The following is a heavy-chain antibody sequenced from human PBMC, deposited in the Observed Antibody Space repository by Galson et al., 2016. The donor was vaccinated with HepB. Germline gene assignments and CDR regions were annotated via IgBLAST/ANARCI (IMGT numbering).Heavy chain of an antibody. V-gene: IGHV3-33*01. CDR2: IWFDGSKK. J-gene: IGHJ6*02. CDR1: GFSFSGYG. Sequence: LRLSCAASGFSFSGYGMHWVRQAPGKGLEWVAVIWFDGSKKYYLDSVKGRFTISRDNFNNTLYLQMNSLRVEDTALYYCARGSNLGSYYYYGIDVWGQGTAVTVSS. CDR3: ARGSNLGSYYYYGIDV. D-gene: IGHD1-26*01.